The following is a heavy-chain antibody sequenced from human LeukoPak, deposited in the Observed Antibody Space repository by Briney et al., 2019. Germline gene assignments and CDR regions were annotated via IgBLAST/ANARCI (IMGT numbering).Heavy chain of an antibody. CDR2: IRYDGSDE. J-gene: IGHJ4*02. CDR1: GFTFSSYG. V-gene: IGHV3-30*02. D-gene: IGHD6-6*01. Sequence: GGSLRLSCAASGFTFSSYGMHWVRQAPGKGLDWVAFIRYDGSDEYCADPVKGRFTISRDNSKNTLYLQMNSLRPEDTALYYCAKPPYSSSSGLYFDYWGQGTLVTVSS. CDR3: AKPPYSSSSGLYFDY.